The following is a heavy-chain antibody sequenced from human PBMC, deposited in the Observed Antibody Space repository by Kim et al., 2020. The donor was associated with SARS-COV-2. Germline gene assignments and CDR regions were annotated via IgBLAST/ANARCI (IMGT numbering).Heavy chain of an antibody. CDR3: ASPWSSWTAGLNDYYY. CDR2: IYHSGST. CDR1: GGSISSSNW. V-gene: IGHV4-4*02. J-gene: IGHJ6*03. D-gene: IGHD6-13*01. Sequence: SETLSLTCAVSGGSISSSNWCSRVRQPPRKGLQGIGGIYHSGSTTYNPSLHSRVTISVDKSKNQYSLKLSSVTAADTAVYYYASPWSSWTAGLNDYYY.